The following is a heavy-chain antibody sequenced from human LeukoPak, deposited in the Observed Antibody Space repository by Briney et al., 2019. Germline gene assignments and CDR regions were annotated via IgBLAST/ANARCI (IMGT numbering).Heavy chain of an antibody. Sequence: PGGSLRLSCAASGFTFDDYAMHWVRQAPGKGLEWVSGITRNSGYIGYADSVKGRFTISRDNAKNSLYLQMNSLSAEDTALYYCAKDIGPTAAGAPDYWGQGTLVTVSS. V-gene: IGHV3-9*01. J-gene: IGHJ4*02. CDR2: ITRNSGYI. CDR1: GFTFDDYA. D-gene: IGHD6-13*01. CDR3: AKDIGPTAAGAPDY.